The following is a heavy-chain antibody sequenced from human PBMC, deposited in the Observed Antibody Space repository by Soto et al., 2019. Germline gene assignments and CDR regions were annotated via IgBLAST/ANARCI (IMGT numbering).Heavy chain of an antibody. CDR1: GYTFTGYY. CDR2: INPNSGGT. V-gene: IGHV1-2*02. Sequence: ASVKVSCKASGYTFTGYYMHWVRQAPGQGLEWMGWINPNSGGTNYAQKFQGRVTMTRDTSISTAYMELSRLRSDDTAVYYCARGGLHYCGGDCYSPMWYWGQGTLVTVSS. CDR3: ARGGLHYCGGDCYSPMWY. J-gene: IGHJ4*02. D-gene: IGHD2-21*02.